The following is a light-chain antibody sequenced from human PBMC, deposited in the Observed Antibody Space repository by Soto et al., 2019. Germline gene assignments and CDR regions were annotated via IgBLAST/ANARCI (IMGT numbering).Light chain of an antibody. CDR3: SSYTISSTLV. V-gene: IGLV2-14*03. J-gene: IGLJ2*01. Sequence: QSALTQPASVSGSPGQSITISCTGTSSDVGGYNYVSWYQHHPGKAPKVMIYDVSNRPSGVSNRFSGSKSGNTASLTISGLQAEVEADYYCSSYTISSTLVFGGGTKLTVL. CDR1: SSDVGGYNY. CDR2: DVS.